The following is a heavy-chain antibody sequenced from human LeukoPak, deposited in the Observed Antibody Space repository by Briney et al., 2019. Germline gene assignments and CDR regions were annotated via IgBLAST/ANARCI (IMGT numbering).Heavy chain of an antibody. CDR1: GYTFTSYG. J-gene: IGHJ6*02. V-gene: IGHV1-18*01. CDR2: ISAYNGNT. Sequence: ASVKVSCKASGYTFTSYGISWVRQAPGQGLEWMGWISAYNGNTKYAQKVQGRVTMTTDTSTSTAYMELRSLRSDDTAVYHCARDSKWFINXYYXGMDVWGQGTTVTVSS. D-gene: IGHD3-22*01. CDR3: ARDSKWFINXYYXGMDV.